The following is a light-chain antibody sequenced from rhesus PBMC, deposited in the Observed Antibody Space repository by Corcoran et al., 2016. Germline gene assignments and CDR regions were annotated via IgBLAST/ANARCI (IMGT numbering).Light chain of an antibody. CDR2: AAS. V-gene: IGKV1-28*01. J-gene: IGKJ2*01. CDR3: LQHNSFPYS. Sequence: DIQMTQSPSSLSASVGDTVTITCRASQGISSQLNWFQKKPGNAPKLLIYAASRLEGGVPSRFSGSGSGTAVTLTISSLQPEDFAAYYCLQHNSFPYSFGQRTKVEIK. CDR1: QGISSQ.